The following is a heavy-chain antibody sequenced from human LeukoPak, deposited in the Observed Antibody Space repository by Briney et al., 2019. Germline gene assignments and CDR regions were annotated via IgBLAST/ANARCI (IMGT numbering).Heavy chain of an antibody. J-gene: IGHJ4*02. CDR3: AKRTFQDYYFEY. Sequence: PGGSLRLSCAASTFTFSSYAMSWVRQAPGKGLERVSVISGSGSTTYYADSVKGRFTISRDNSKNTLYLQMNSLRAEDTAVYYCAKRTFQDYYFEYWGQGTLVTVSS. V-gene: IGHV3-23*01. D-gene: IGHD3-3*02. CDR2: ISGSGSTT. CDR1: TFTFSSYA.